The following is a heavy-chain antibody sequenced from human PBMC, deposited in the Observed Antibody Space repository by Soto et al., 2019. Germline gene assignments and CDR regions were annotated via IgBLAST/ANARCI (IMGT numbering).Heavy chain of an antibody. CDR3: TTGPRGYSYGYAGYFDY. CDR2: IKSKTDGGTT. J-gene: IGHJ4*02. V-gene: IGHV3-15*01. CDR1: GFTFSNAW. D-gene: IGHD5-18*01. Sequence: GGSLRLSCAASGFTFSNAWMSWVRQAPGKGLEWVGRIKSKTDGGTTDYAAPVKGRFTISRDDSKNTLYLQMNSLKTEDTAVYYCTTGPRGYSYGYAGYFDYWGQGTLVTVSS.